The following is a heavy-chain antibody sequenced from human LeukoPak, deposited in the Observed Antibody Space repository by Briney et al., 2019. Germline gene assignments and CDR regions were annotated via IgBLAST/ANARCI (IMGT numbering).Heavy chain of an antibody. Sequence: QPGGSLRLSCAASGFSVNNNYMSWVRQAPGKGLEWVSVIYSDANTNYADSVKGRFTISRDKSKNTLYLQMGSLRAEDMAVYYCARDGGITGTDNAFDIWGQGTMVTVSS. D-gene: IGHD1-20*01. J-gene: IGHJ3*02. CDR1: GFSVNNNY. CDR2: IYSDANT. CDR3: ARDGGITGTDNAFDI. V-gene: IGHV3-66*01.